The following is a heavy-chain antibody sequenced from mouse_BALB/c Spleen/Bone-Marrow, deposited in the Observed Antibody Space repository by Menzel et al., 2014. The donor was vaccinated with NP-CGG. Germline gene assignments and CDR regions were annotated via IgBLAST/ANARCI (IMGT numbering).Heavy chain of an antibody. CDR3: AKHGGGYFDY. V-gene: IGHV2-6-1*01. CDR1: GFSLTSYG. Sequence: VQVVESGPGLVAPSQSLSITCTISGFSLTSYGVHWVRQPPGKGLEWLTVIWNDGSTTYNSALKSRLTISKDNSKSXVFLKMNSRQADDTGMYYCAKHGGGYFDYWGQGTSLIVSS. J-gene: IGHJ2*02. CDR2: IWNDGST.